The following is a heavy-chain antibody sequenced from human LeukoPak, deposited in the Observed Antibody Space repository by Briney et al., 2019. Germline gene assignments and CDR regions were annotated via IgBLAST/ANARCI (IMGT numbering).Heavy chain of an antibody. CDR3: AREETGSWRKFDY. CDR1: GVSIIIYY. Sequence: TLTLTGTVSGVSIIIYYLTWIRQPAGKGLEWIGRIYTSGSTNYNTSITSRVTMSVDTSKNQFSLKVSPVTAADTAVYYCAREETGSWRKFDYCGPGTLGTASS. D-gene: IGHD5-24*01. V-gene: IGHV4-4*07. CDR2: IYTSGST. J-gene: IGHJ4*02.